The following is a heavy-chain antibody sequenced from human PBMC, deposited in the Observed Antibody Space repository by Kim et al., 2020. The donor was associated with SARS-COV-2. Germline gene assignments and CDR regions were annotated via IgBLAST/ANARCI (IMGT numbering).Heavy chain of an antibody. V-gene: IGHV3-23*01. J-gene: IGHJ5*02. CDR2: GGST. D-gene: IGHD1-1*01. CDR3: AKSVRFDP. Sequence: GGSTYYAGSVKGRFTISRDNSKNTLYLQMNSLRAEDTAVYYCAKSVRFDPWGQGTLVTVSS.